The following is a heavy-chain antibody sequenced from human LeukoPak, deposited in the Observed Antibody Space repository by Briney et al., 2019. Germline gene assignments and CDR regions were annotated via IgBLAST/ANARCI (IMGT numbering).Heavy chain of an antibody. Sequence: ASVKVSCKAFGYSFTSYAIYWVRQAPGQRLEWMGWINAGNGNTKYSQKFQDRVTITRDTSASTAYMELSSLRSEDTAVYYCARGSSSGIDYWGQGTLVTVSS. CDR2: INAGNGNT. J-gene: IGHJ4*02. CDR1: GYSFTSYA. V-gene: IGHV1-3*01. D-gene: IGHD6-6*01. CDR3: ARGSSSGIDY.